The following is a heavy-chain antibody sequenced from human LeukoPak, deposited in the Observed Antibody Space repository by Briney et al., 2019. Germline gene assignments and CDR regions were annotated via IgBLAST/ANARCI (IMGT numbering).Heavy chain of an antibody. D-gene: IGHD3-3*01. CDR3: ARQDKPGNYDFWSGYYGTPSPFDP. CDR2: SSSSGSTI. V-gene: IGHV3-48*03. J-gene: IGHJ5*02. CDR1: GFTFSSYE. Sequence: PGGSLRLSCAASGFTFSSYEMNWVRQAPGKGLEWVSYSSSSGSTIYYADSVKGRFTISRDNAKNSLYLQMNSLRAEDTAVYYCARQDKPGNYDFWSGYYGTPSPFDPWGQGTLVTVSS.